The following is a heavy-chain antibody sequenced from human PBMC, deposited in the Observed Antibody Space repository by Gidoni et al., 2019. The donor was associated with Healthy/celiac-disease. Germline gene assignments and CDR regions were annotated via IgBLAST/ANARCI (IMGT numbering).Heavy chain of an antibody. J-gene: IGHJ4*02. CDR3: ARAVAPDGGYSYGY. D-gene: IGHD5-18*01. Sequence: QVQLVQSGAEVKKPGASVKVSCKAYGYTFTGYYMHWVRQAPGKGLDWMGWINPKCGVTNDAQRFQGRVTMTRDTSISTAYMELSRLRSYDTAVYYCARAVAPDGGYSYGYWGQGTLVTVSS. CDR1: GYTFTGYY. CDR2: INPKCGVT. V-gene: IGHV1-2*02.